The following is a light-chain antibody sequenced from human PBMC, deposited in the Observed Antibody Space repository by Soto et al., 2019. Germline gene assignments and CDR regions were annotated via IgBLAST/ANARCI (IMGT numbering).Light chain of an antibody. CDR2: GAS. J-gene: IGKJ4*01. Sequence: EIVMPQSPATLSVSPVERATLSCRASQSVSSTYLAWYQQKPGQAPRLLISGASTGATGIPARFSGSGSGTEFNLTISSLQSEDCAIYYCQQYHTWPITCGGGTKVDIK. CDR1: QSVSST. V-gene: IGKV3-15*01. CDR3: QQYHTWPIT.